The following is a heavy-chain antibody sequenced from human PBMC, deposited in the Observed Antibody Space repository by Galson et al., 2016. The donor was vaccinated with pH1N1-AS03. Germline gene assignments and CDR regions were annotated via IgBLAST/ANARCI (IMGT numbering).Heavy chain of an antibody. CDR2: IWYDGSNK. D-gene: IGHD5-24*01. V-gene: IGHV3-33*01. Sequence: SLRLSCAASGFTFSAYAMHWVRQAPGKGLEWVAVIWYDGSNKYYADSVKGRFTISRDNSKNTLYLQMKSLRADDTAVYYCARADGQNLVYAFDIWGQGTMVTVSS. CDR1: GFTFSAYA. J-gene: IGHJ3*02. CDR3: ARADGQNLVYAFDI.